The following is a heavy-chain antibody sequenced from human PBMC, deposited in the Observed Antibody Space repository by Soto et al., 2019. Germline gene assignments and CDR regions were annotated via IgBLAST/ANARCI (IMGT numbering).Heavy chain of an antibody. CDR2: ISRDGTTI. D-gene: IGHD3-10*01. CDR1: GFTFSDYY. CDR3: AREIIMVRGVIAHNWFDP. V-gene: IGHV3-11*01. Sequence: GGSLRLSCAASGFTFSDYYMNWIRQAPGKGLEWVSYISRDGTTIFYADSVKGRFTISRDNTKNSLYLQMNRLRAEDTAVYYCAREIIMVRGVIAHNWFDPWGQGTLVTVSS. J-gene: IGHJ5*02.